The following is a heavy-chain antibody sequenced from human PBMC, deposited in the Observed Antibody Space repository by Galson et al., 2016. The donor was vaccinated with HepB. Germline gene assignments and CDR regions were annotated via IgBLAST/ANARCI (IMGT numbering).Heavy chain of an antibody. D-gene: IGHD2/OR15-2a*01. V-gene: IGHV3-30*03. CDR3: ARRHEYCPPVGCSVDY. J-gene: IGHJ4*02. CDR1: GFTFSNYG. Sequence: SLRLSCAASGFTFSNYGMHWVRQAPGKGLEWVAADSRDGRRKFYADSVKGRFTISRDNSNSMLFLQMSRLRADDTAVYYCARRHEYCPPVGCSVDYWGQGTLVSVSS. CDR2: DSRDGRRK.